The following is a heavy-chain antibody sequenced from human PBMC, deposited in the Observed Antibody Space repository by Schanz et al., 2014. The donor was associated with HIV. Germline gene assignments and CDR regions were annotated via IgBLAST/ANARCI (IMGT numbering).Heavy chain of an antibody. CDR1: GYTFTSNG. J-gene: IGHJ4*02. D-gene: IGHD6-6*01. CDR2: ISPYNGNT. V-gene: IGHV1-18*01. CDR3: AREGRLVAGCDY. Sequence: QVQLVQSGAEVKKPGASVKVSCKASGYTFTSNGISWVRQAPGQGLEWMGWISPYNGNTNYGQKFQGRVTMTADISTSTAYMKLRSLRSDDTAVYYCAREGRLVAGCDYWGQGTLVTVAS.